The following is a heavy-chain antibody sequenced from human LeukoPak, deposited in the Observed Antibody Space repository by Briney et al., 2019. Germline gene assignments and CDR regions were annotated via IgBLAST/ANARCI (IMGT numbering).Heavy chain of an antibody. D-gene: IGHD1-26*01. CDR2: IIPIFGTA. V-gene: IGHV1-69*13. CDR3: ARTLERSYYFDY. CDR1: GGTFSSYA. J-gene: IGHJ4*02. Sequence: GASVKVSCKASGGTFSSYAISWVRQAPGQGLEWMGGIIPIFGTANYAQKFQGRVTITADESTSTAYMELSSLRSEDTAVYYCARTLERSYYFDYWGQGTLVTVSS.